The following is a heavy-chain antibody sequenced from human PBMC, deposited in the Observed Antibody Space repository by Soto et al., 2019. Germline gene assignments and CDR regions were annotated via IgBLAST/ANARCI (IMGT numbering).Heavy chain of an antibody. V-gene: IGHV4-39*01. CDR1: GGSISSSSYY. J-gene: IGHJ4*02. CDR2: IYYSGST. CDR3: ASGDMVGLDY. D-gene: IGHD5-12*01. Sequence: SETLSLTCTVSGGSISSSSYYWGWIRQPPGKGLEWIGSIYYSGSTYYNPSLKSRVTISVDTSKNQFSLKLSSVTAADTAVYYCASGDMVGLDYWGQGTLVTVSS.